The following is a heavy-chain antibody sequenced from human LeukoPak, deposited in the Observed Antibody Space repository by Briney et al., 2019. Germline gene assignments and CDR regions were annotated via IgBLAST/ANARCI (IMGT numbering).Heavy chain of an antibody. D-gene: IGHD6-13*01. CDR1: GFTFSSYS. CDR2: ISSSSSYI. J-gene: IGHJ3*02. V-gene: IGHV3-21*01. Sequence: PGGSLRLSCAASGFTFSSYSMNWVRQAPGKGLEWVSSISSSSSYIYYADSVKGRFTISRDNAKNSLYLQMNSLRAEDTAVYYCAGTAYSRWAFDAFDIWGQGTMVTVSS. CDR3: AGTAYSRWAFDAFDI.